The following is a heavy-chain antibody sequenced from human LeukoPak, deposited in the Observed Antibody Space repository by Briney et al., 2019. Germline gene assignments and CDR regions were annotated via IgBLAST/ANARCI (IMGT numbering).Heavy chain of an antibody. CDR1: GGTFSSYA. D-gene: IGHD2-2*01. CDR2: IIPIFGTA. J-gene: IGHJ6*03. CDR3: AKVSGFCTSTSCRQYEHYSYYYMDV. Sequence: SVKVSCKASGGTFSSYAISWVRQAPGQGLEWMGGIIPIFGTANYAQKFQGRVTITADESTSTAYMELSSLTTEDTAVYFCAKVSGFCTSTSCRQYEHYSYYYMDVWGKGTTVTVSS. V-gene: IGHV1-69*01.